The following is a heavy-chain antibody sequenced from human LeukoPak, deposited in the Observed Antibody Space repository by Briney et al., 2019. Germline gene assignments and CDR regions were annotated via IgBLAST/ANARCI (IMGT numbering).Heavy chain of an antibody. CDR3: ARDLETWSGSGAFDY. Sequence: PGGSLRLSCAASGFTFSSYGMHWVRQAPGKGLEWVAVIWYDGSNKYYADSVKGRFTISRDNSKNTLYLQMNSLRAEDTAVYYCARDLETWSGSGAFDYWGQGTLVTVSS. J-gene: IGHJ4*02. CDR2: IWYDGSNK. CDR1: GFTFSSYG. V-gene: IGHV3-33*01. D-gene: IGHD3-3*01.